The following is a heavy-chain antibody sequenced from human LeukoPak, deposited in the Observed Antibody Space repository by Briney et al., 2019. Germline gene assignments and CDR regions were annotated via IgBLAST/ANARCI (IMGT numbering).Heavy chain of an antibody. CDR3: ARGGWDYYDSSGYYYLDY. CDR1: GGSMSSYY. J-gene: IGHJ4*02. Sequence: TSQTLSLTYTVSGGSMSSYYWSWIRQPPGKGLEWIGYIFYSGSTNYNPSLKSRVTISVDTSKNQFSLKLTSVTAADTAVYYCARGGWDYYDSSGYYYLDYWGQGTLVTVSS. V-gene: IGHV4-59*01. CDR2: IFYSGST. D-gene: IGHD3-22*01.